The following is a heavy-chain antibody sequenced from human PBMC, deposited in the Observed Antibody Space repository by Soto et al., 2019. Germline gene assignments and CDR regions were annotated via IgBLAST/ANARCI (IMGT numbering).Heavy chain of an antibody. Sequence: ASVTVSCKASGGTFSSYAISWVRQAPGQGLEWMGGIIPIFGTANYAQKFQGRVTITADESTSTAYMELSSLRSEDTAVYYCASSTTVTTLAYYYCYGMDVWGQGTTVTVSS. CDR1: GGTFSSYA. CDR2: IIPIFGTA. CDR3: ASSTTVTTLAYYYCYGMDV. V-gene: IGHV1-69*13. J-gene: IGHJ6*02. D-gene: IGHD4-17*01.